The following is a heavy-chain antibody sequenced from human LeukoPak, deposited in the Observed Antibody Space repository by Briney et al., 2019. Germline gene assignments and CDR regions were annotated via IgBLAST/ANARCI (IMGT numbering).Heavy chain of an antibody. V-gene: IGHV4-34*01. D-gene: IGHD6-19*01. J-gene: IGHJ5*02. CDR2: INHSGST. Sequence: KSSETLSLTCAVYGGSFSGYYWSWIRQPPGKGLEWIGGINHSGSTNYNPSLKSRVTISVDTSKNQFSLKLSSVTAADTAVYYCARGPYSSGWFSGGSKYNWFDPWGQGTLVTVSS. CDR3: ARGPYSSGWFSGGSKYNWFDP. CDR1: GGSFSGYY.